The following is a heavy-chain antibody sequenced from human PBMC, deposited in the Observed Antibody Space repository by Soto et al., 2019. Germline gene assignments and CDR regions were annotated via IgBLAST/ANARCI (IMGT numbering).Heavy chain of an antibody. CDR1: GFTFYNYW. CDR2: IAHDGSEE. CDR3: ATANRGFSPNY. D-gene: IGHD2-8*01. Sequence: GGSLRLSCAASGFTFYNYWMSWVRQAPGRGLESVANIAHDGSEEYYVDSVKGRFTISRDNVRNSLYLQMNSLRAEDTAMYFCATANRGFSPNYWGQGTLVTVSS. V-gene: IGHV3-7*01. J-gene: IGHJ4*02.